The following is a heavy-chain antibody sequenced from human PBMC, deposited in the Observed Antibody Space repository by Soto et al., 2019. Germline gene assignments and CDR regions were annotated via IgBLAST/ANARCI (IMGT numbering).Heavy chain of an antibody. CDR3: ARSEVIPEGCDY. D-gene: IGHD3-16*02. Sequence: ASVKVSCKASGYIFTTYALNWVRQAPGQRLEWMGWINAGKGNTKYSQKFQDRVTITRDTSASVAYMELSSLASEDTAVYYCARSEVIPEGCDYWGQGTLVTVSS. CDR1: GYIFTTYA. CDR2: INAGKGNT. V-gene: IGHV1-3*01. J-gene: IGHJ4*02.